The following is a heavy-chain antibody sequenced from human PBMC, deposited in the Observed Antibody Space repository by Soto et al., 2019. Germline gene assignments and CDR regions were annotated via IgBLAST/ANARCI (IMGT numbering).Heavy chain of an antibody. J-gene: IGHJ5*01. CDR1: GDSISTVDYF. Sequence: SETLSLTCSVSGDSISTVDYFWSSVRQPPGQALEYIGYIYNSATTYYNPSFESRVSISLDTSKSQFSLNVTSVTAADTDVYFCARGRYCLTGRCFPNWFDSWGQGTLVTVSS. CDR3: ARGRYCLTGRCFPNWFDS. CDR2: IYNSATT. V-gene: IGHV4-30-4*01. D-gene: IGHD2-15*01.